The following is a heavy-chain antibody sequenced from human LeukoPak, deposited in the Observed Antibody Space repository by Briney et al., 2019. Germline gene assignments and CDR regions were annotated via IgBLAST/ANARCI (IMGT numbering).Heavy chain of an antibody. CDR3: TFRGYSYGYVSDY. J-gene: IGHJ4*02. Sequence: GGSIRLASAASGFTFGNAWMSWVRHAHGKGREWDGRFKSKTDGGTTDYGAPVKGRFTISSDDSKNTLYLQMNSLKTEYAAVYYCTFRGYSYGYVSDYWGQGTLVTVSS. CDR2: FKSKTDGGTT. CDR1: GFTFGNAW. D-gene: IGHD5-18*01. V-gene: IGHV3-15*01.